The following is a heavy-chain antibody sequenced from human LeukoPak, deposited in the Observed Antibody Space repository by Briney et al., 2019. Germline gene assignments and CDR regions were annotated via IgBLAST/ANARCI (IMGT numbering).Heavy chain of an antibody. CDR3: ATGDPLDV. Sequence: AGGSLRLSCAASGLIVSNYWMSWVRQAPGKGLEWVANIKQDGSEKYYVDSVKGRFTISRDNVKNSLYLQMNSLRAEDTAVYYCATGDPLDVWGQGTTVTVSS. CDR2: IKQDGSEK. J-gene: IGHJ6*02. CDR1: GLIVSNYW. V-gene: IGHV3-7*01. D-gene: IGHD7-27*01.